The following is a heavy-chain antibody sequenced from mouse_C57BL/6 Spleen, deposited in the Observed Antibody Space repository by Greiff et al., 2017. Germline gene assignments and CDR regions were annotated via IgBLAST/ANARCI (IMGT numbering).Heavy chain of an antibody. J-gene: IGHJ4*01. CDR1: GYTFTSYW. V-gene: IGHV1-64*01. CDR3: ARGGYGDYPVLDAMDY. D-gene: IGHD2-13*01. Sequence: QVQLQQPGAELVKPGASVKLSCKASGYTFTSYWMHWVKQRPGQGLEWIGMIHPNSGSTNYNEKFKSKATLTVDKSSSTAYMQLSSLTSEDSAVYYCARGGYGDYPVLDAMDYWGQGTSVTVSS. CDR2: IHPNSGST.